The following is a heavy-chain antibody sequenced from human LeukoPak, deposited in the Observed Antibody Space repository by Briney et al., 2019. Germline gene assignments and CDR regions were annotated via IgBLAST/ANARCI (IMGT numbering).Heavy chain of an antibody. CDR2: ISYDGSNK. CDR3: AGDLSPKGFWSGTYYYYYGMDV. Sequence: GRSLRLSCAASGFTFSSYAMHWVRQAPGKGLEWVAVISYDGSNKYYADSVKGRFTISRDNSKNTLYLQMNSLRAEDTAVYYCAGDLSPKGFWSGTYYYYYGMDVWGQGTTVTVSS. V-gene: IGHV3-30-3*01. J-gene: IGHJ6*02. D-gene: IGHD3-3*01. CDR1: GFTFSSYA.